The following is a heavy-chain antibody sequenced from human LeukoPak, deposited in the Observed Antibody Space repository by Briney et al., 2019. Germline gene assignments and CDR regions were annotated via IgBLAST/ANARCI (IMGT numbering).Heavy chain of an antibody. V-gene: IGHV1-2*02. J-gene: IGHJ1*01. Sequence: ASVKVSCKASGYTFSGYYMHWVRQAPGQGLEWMGWINPNSGGTNYAQKFQGRVTMTRDTSISTAYMELSRLRSDDTAVYYCARAPLIAAAGTHFQHWGQGTLVTVSS. CDR1: GYTFSGYY. D-gene: IGHD6-13*01. CDR3: ARAPLIAAAGTHFQH. CDR2: INPNSGGT.